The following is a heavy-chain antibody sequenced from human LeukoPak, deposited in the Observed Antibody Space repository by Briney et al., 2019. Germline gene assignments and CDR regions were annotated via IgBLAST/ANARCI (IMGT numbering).Heavy chain of an antibody. V-gene: IGHV3-21*01. CDR1: GFTFSSYT. CDR3: ARRGTDASFSFFDV. Sequence: GGSLRLCCAASGFTFSSYTMHWVRQIPGERPEWVSSISGDTTYIYYADSIKGRFTISRDNTNTSLFLQMNSLRAEDTATYFCARRGTDASFSFFDVWGQGTMVTVSS. CDR2: ISGDTTYI. D-gene: IGHD1-1*01. J-gene: IGHJ3*01.